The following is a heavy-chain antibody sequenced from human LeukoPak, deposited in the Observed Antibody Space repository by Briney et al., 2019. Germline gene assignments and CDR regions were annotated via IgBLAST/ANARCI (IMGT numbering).Heavy chain of an antibody. CDR1: GYTFTSYG. V-gene: IGHV1-18*01. CDR2: ISAYNGNT. J-gene: IGHJ6*03. Sequence: GASVKVSCKASGYTFTSYGISWVRQAPGQGLEWMGWISAYNGNTNYAQKLQGRVTMTTNTSTSTASMELRSLRSDDTAVYYCARVSADDYYYYYYYMDVWGKGTPVTVSS. D-gene: IGHD1-1*01. CDR3: ARVSADDYYYYYYYMDV.